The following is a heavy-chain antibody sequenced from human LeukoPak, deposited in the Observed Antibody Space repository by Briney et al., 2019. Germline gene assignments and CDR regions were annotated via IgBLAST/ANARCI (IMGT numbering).Heavy chain of an antibody. Sequence: GGPLRLSCAASGFIFSAYVMHWVRQAPGKGLEWVSSISDSGHTYYADSLKGRFTISRDNSKNSLSLQMNSLRAEDTAVYFCARDLVVGGSRSWAFDIWGQGTLVTVSS. CDR1: GFIFSAYV. D-gene: IGHD2-15*01. V-gene: IGHV3-69-1*02. CDR3: ARDLVVGGSRSWAFDI. J-gene: IGHJ3*02. CDR2: ISDSGHT.